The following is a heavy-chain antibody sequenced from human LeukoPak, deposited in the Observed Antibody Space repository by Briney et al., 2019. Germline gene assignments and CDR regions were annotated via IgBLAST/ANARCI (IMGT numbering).Heavy chain of an antibody. CDR2: IYYSGST. Sequence: PSETLSLTCTVSGGSISSSSYYWGWIRQPPGKGLEWIGSIYYSGSTYYNPSLKSRVTISVDTSKNQFSLKLSSVTAADTAVYYCAMGTPGIADYWGQGTLVTVSS. CDR1: GGSISSSSYY. CDR3: AMGTPGIADY. J-gene: IGHJ4*02. D-gene: IGHD6-13*01. V-gene: IGHV4-39*07.